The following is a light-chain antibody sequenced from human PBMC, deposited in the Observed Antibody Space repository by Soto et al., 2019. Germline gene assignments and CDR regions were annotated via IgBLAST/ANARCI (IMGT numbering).Light chain of an antibody. J-gene: IGKJ1*01. Sequence: DIQMTQSPSSLSASVGDRVTITCRASQSISSYLNWYQQKPGKAPKLLIYAASSLQSGVPSRFSGSGSGTEFTLTISSLQPDDFASYYCQQYDSYLGTFGQGTKVDIK. CDR3: QQYDSYLGT. CDR2: AAS. CDR1: QSISSY. V-gene: IGKV1-39*01.